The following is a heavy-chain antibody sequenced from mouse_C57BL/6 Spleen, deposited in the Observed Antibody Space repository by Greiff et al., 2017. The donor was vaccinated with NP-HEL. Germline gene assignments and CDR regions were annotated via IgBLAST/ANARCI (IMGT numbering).Heavy chain of an antibody. CDR3: ARYYYGSSYERYFDV. CDR2: ISDGGSYT. CDR1: GFTFSSYA. V-gene: IGHV5-4*01. D-gene: IGHD1-1*01. Sequence: EVQLVESGGGLVKPGGSLKLSCAASGFTFSSYAMSWVRQTPEKRLEWVATISDGGSYTYYPDNVKGRFTISRDNAKNNLYLQMSHLKSEDTAMYYCARYYYGSSYERYFDVWGTGTTVTVSS. J-gene: IGHJ1*03.